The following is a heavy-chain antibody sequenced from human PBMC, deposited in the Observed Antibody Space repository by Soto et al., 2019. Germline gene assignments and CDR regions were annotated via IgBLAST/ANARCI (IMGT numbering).Heavy chain of an antibody. J-gene: IGHJ4*02. V-gene: IGHV4-59*08. CDR3: ARRNSSSVRRSGGSFDY. CDR2: IYYSGST. CDR1: GGSISSYY. Sequence: SSETLXLTCTVSGGSISSYYWSWIRQPPGKGLEWIGYIYYSGSTNYNPSLKSRVTISVDTSKNQFSLKLNSVTAADTAVYYCARRNSSSVRRSGGSFDYWGQGTLVTVSS. D-gene: IGHD2-8*02.